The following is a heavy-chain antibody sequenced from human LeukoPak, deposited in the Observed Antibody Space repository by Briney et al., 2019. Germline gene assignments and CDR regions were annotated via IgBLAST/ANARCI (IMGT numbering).Heavy chain of an antibody. Sequence: PGRSLRLSCAASGFTFSNYAMHWVRQAPGKGLEWVAVISYDGSSEYYADSVKGRFTISRDNSKMMYLQMNSLRADDTAVYYCAREGYYYDSSGYSYYFDSWGQGTLVTVSS. CDR3: AREGYYYDSSGYSYYFDS. D-gene: IGHD3-22*01. J-gene: IGHJ4*02. CDR1: GFTFSNYA. V-gene: IGHV3-30*03. CDR2: ISYDGSSE.